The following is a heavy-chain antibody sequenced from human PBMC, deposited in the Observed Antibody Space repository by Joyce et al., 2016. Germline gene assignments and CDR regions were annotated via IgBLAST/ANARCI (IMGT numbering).Heavy chain of an antibody. CDR3: ARELPSGYGMDV. Sequence: QVQLVQSGAEVKKPGASVKVSCKGCGYTFSGYFIHWVRRAPGQGLEYVGYINPKTGATDYAQKFQGRVTMTRDMSINTAYMEVSRQTSDDTAVYYCARELPSGYGMDVWGQGTMVTVSS. D-gene: IGHD6-19*01. CDR2: INPKTGAT. CDR1: GYTFSGYF. V-gene: IGHV1-2*02. J-gene: IGHJ6*02.